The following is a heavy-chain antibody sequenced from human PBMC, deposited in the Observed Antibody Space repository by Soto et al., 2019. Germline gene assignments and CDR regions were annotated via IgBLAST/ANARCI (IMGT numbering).Heavy chain of an antibody. Sequence: SETLSLTCTVSGDSISTDYWSWIRQSPGKGLEWIGFIYYGGSTNYNPSLKSRVTISVDTPKNQFSLKLSSVTAADTAVYYCAKDQLYIRGVIHNWFDPWGQGTLVTVSS. CDR1: GDSISTDY. CDR2: IYYGGST. CDR3: AKDQLYIRGVIHNWFDP. D-gene: IGHD3-10*02. J-gene: IGHJ5*02. V-gene: IGHV4-4*08.